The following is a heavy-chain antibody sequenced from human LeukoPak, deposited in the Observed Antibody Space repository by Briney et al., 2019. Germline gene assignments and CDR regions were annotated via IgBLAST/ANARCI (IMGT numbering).Heavy chain of an antibody. CDR3: ARAITGTSPPGWFDP. Sequence: SEALSLTXAVYGGSFSGYYWSWIRQPPGKGLEWIGEINHSGSTNYNPSLKSRVTISVDTSKNQFSLKLSSVTAADTAVYYCARAITGTSPPGWFDPWGQGTLVTVSS. CDR1: GGSFSGYY. D-gene: IGHD1/OR15-1a*01. J-gene: IGHJ5*02. V-gene: IGHV4-34*01. CDR2: INHSGST.